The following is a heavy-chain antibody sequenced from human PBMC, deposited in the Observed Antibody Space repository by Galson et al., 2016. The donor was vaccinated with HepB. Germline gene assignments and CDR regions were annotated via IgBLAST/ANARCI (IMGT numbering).Heavy chain of an antibody. CDR2: VSHSGTT. D-gene: IGHD2-2*01. Sequence: ETLSLTCAVSGGSISSNNWWNWVRQPPGMGLEWIGGVSHSGTTNYNPSLKSRVTISVDKSKNQFSLNLSSVTAADTAVYYCARDTRSSTECYDCYFDYWGQGTLVTVSS. J-gene: IGHJ4*02. V-gene: IGHV4-4*02. CDR3: ARDTRSSTECYDCYFDY. CDR1: GGSISSNNW.